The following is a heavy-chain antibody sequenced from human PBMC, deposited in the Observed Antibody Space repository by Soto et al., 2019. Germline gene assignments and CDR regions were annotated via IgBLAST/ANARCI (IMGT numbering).Heavy chain of an antibody. CDR1: GGSVSSRSYY. CDR3: GRLEGLATISYYFDY. V-gene: IGHV4-39*01. Sequence: QLQLQESGPGLVKPSETLSLTCTVSGGSVSSRSYYWGWVRQPPGKGLEWIGSVYYSGSTYYSPSLESRVTISVDKSKNQFSLKLMSLSAADTAVYYCGRLEGLATISYYFDYWGQGALVTVSS. J-gene: IGHJ4*02. D-gene: IGHD3-9*01. CDR2: VYYSGST.